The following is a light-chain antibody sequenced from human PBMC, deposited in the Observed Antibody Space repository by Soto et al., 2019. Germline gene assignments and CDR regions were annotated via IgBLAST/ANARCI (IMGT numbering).Light chain of an antibody. V-gene: IGKV3-11*01. CDR1: QSVSNY. CDR3: QQRNRWLRT. J-gene: IGKJ2*01. Sequence: EIVLTQSPATLSLSPGERATLSCRASQSVSNYLAWYQQKPGRAPRLLMYEASKRATGIPARFSGSGSGTDFTLTISSLEPEDFAVYYRQQRNRWLRTFGQGTKLEIK. CDR2: EAS.